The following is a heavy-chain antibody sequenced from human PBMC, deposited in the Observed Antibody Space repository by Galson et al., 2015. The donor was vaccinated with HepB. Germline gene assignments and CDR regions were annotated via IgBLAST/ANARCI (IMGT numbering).Heavy chain of an antibody. V-gene: IGHV3-21*01. Sequence: SLRVYCAASGFTFSRYSMTWVRQAPGKGLEWVPSISSCGDYIYYAHSLKGRFTISRDNTKNTLHLQMNSLKAEDTAVYYCVRIPPLGTPFDYWGQGTPVTVPS. D-gene: IGHD3-16*01. CDR3: VRIPPLGTPFDY. CDR1: GFTFSRYS. CDR2: ISSCGDYI. J-gene: IGHJ4*02.